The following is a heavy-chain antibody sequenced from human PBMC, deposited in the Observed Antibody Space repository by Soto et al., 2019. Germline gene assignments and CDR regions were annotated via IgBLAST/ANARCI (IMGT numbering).Heavy chain of an antibody. Sequence: EVQLVESGGGLVQPGGSLRLSCAASGFIFSKYLMSWVRQAPGKGLEWVASIKEDGREQRNAEYVKGRFTLTRDDAENLVYLHMNKLRGEDTAVYYCVRDGGGGTNLLIYFLYWGQGVLGTVSS. V-gene: IGHV3-7*01. CDR1: GFIFSKYL. CDR2: IKEDGREQ. D-gene: IGHD1-26*01. J-gene: IGHJ4*02. CDR3: VRDGGGGTNLLIYFLY.